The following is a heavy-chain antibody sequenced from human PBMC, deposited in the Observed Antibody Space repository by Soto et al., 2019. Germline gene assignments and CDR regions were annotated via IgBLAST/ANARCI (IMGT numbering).Heavy chain of an antibody. D-gene: IGHD1-1*01. CDR1: GYTFTRYG. CDR2: ISGYNGDT. J-gene: IGHJ6*02. Sequence: QGQLVQSGPEVKKPGASVKVSCKASGYTFTRYGISWVRQAPGQGLEWMGWISGYNGDTNYDQKVQGRVTMTIDTATTTAYMELRSLTSDDTAIYYYAKNRQLPYSYSGMDVWGQGTTVTVSS. V-gene: IGHV1-18*01. CDR3: AKNRQLPYSYSGMDV.